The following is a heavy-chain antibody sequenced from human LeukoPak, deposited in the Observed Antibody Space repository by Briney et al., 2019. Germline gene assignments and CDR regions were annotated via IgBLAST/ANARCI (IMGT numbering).Heavy chain of an antibody. Sequence: GGSLRLSCAASGFTFSSYGMHWVRQAPGKGLEWVAVISYDGSNKYYADSVRGRFTISRDNSKNTLYLQMNSLRAEDTAVYYCAKTGGKWELYTDYWGQGTLVTVSS. V-gene: IGHV3-30*18. CDR1: GFTFSSYG. CDR2: ISYDGSNK. CDR3: AKTGGKWELYTDY. D-gene: IGHD1-26*01. J-gene: IGHJ4*02.